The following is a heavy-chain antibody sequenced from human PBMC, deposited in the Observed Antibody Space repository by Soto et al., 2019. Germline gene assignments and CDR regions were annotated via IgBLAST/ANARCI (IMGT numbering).Heavy chain of an antibody. CDR2: INAGNGNT. J-gene: IGHJ4*02. Sequence: QVQLMQSGAEVKKPGASVKVSCKTSGHTFTSYAMHWVRQAPGQRLEWMGWINAGNGNTKYSQNFQGRVTITRDTSASTTYMELNSLRSEDTAVYYCARGVIADIFDYWGQGTLVTVSS. D-gene: IGHD2-15*01. V-gene: IGHV1-3*01. CDR3: ARGVIADIFDY. CDR1: GHTFTSYA.